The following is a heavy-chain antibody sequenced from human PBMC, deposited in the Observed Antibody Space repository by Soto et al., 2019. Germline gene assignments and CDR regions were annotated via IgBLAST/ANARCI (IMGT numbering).Heavy chain of an antibody. Sequence: GGSLRLSCAASGFTFSSYGMHWVRQAPGKGLEWVAVISYDGSNKYYADSVKGRFTISRDNSKNTLYLQMNSLRAEDTAVYYCARESEDLTSNFDYWGQGTLVTVSS. CDR2: ISYDGSNK. V-gene: IGHV3-30*03. J-gene: IGHJ4*02. CDR1: GFTFSSYG. CDR3: ARESEDLTSNFDY.